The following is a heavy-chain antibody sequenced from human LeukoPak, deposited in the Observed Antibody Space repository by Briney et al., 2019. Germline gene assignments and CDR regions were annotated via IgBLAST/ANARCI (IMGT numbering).Heavy chain of an antibody. D-gene: IGHD2-2*01. CDR2: IYYSGST. J-gene: IGHJ6*03. V-gene: IGHV4-30-4*08. CDR1: GGSISSGDYY. Sequence: SQTLSLTCTVSGGSISSGDYYWSWIRQPPGKGLEWIGYIYYSGSTYYNPSLKSRVTISVDTSKNQFSLKLSSVTAADTAVYYCAREDIVLVPAAHAYYYYYYMDVWGKGTTVTVSS. CDR3: AREDIVLVPAAHAYYYYYYMDV.